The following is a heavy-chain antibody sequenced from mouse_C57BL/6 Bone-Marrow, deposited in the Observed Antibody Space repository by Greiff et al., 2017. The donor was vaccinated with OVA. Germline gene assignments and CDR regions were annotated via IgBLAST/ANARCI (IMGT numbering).Heavy chain of an antibody. J-gene: IGHJ4*01. CDR3: AREGAGDYAMDY. Sequence: EVKLMESEGGLVQPGSSMKLSCTASGFTFSDYYMAWVRQVPEKGLEWVANINYDGSSTYYLDSLKSRFIISRTNAKNILYLQMSSLKSEDTATYYCAREGAGDYAMDYWGQGTSVTVSS. V-gene: IGHV5-16*01. D-gene: IGHD3-3*01. CDR1: GFTFSDYY. CDR2: INYDGSST.